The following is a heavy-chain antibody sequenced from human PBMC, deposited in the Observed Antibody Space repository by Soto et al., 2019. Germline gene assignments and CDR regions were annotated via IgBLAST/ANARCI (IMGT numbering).Heavy chain of an antibody. D-gene: IGHD2-2*01. J-gene: IGHJ4*01. CDR2: IYASAST. V-gene: IGHV4-4*07. Sequence: SQTLSLPCSLSGGSISPYFCSWIRKPAGKGLQWIGRIYASASTNYNPSLKSRVTMSVATCTNQDSLDLTSVTNAYTAGHYCPRGSMVIIPAATAFDYCGYRSLVTVSS. CDR3: PRGSMVIIPAATAFDY. CDR1: GGSISPYF.